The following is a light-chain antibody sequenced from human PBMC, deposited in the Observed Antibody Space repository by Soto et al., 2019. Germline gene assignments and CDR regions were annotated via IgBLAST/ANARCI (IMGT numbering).Light chain of an antibody. J-gene: IGLJ2*01. CDR3: HSYDSSLSGSL. V-gene: IGLV1-40*01. CDR1: SSNIGANYD. Sequence: QSVLTQPPSVSGAPGQRVTISCTGSSSNIGANYDVHWYQQLPGTAPKLLIYGNSNRPSGVPDRFSGSKSGPSASLAITGLQAADEADYYCHSYDSSLSGSLFGGGTKLTVL. CDR2: GNS.